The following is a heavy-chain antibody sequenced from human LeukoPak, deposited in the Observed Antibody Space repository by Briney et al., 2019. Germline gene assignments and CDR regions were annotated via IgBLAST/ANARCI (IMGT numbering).Heavy chain of an antibody. J-gene: IGHJ6*02. CDR1: GYTFTGYY. D-gene: IGHD1-26*01. CDR2: INPNSGGT. CDR3: GRIGGNYYGMDV. V-gene: IGHV1-2*02. Sequence: ASVKVSCKASGYTFTGYYMHWVRQAPGQGLEWMGWINPNSGGTNSAQKFQGRVTMTRDTSISTAYMELSRLRSDDTAVYYCGRIGGNYYGMDVWGQGTTVTVSS.